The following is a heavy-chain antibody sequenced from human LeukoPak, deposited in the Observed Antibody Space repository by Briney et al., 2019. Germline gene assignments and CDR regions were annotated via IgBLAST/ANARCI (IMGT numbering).Heavy chain of an antibody. Sequence: GGSLRLSCAASGFTFSDYYMSWIRQAPGKGLEWVSYISSSGSTIYYADSVKGRFTISRDNAKNSLYLQMNSLRAEDTAVYYCARNHDFWSGPYYFDFDDWGQGTLVTVSS. J-gene: IGHJ4*02. D-gene: IGHD3-3*01. CDR1: GFTFSDYY. CDR2: ISSSGSTI. V-gene: IGHV3-11*01. CDR3: ARNHDFWSGPYYFDFDD.